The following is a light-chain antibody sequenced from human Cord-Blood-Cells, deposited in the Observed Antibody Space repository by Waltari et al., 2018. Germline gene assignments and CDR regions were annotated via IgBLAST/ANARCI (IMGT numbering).Light chain of an antibody. Sequence: DIQMTQSPSSLSASVGERVPITCRASQRISSYLNWYQQKPGKAPKLLIYAASSLQSGVPSRFSGSGAGTDFTLTISSLQPEDFATYYGQQSYSTPWTFGQGTKVEIK. J-gene: IGKJ1*01. CDR3: QQSYSTPWT. CDR1: QRISSY. CDR2: AAS. V-gene: IGKV1-39*01.